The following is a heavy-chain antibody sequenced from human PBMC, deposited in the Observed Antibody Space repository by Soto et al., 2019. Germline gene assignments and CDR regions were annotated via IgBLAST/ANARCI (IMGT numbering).Heavy chain of an antibody. D-gene: IGHD3-22*01. V-gene: IGHV1-2*04. CDR2: INPNSGGT. CDR3: ARDLGSYYYDSSGYKPRHYGMDV. CDR1: GYTFTGYY. Sequence: ASVKVSCKASGYTFTGYYMHWARQAPGQGLEWMGWINPNSGGTNYAQKFQGWVTMTRDTSISTAYMELSRLRSDDTAVYYCARDLGSYYYDSSGYKPRHYGMDVWGQGTTVTVSS. J-gene: IGHJ6*02.